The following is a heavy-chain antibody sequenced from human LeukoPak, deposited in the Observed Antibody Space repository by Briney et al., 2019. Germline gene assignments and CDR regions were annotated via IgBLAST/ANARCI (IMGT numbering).Heavy chain of an antibody. V-gene: IGHV1-46*01. J-gene: IGHJ4*02. CDR1: GYTFTSHF. CDR2: INPRGGST. D-gene: IGHD4-23*01. Sequence: ASVKVSCKASGYTFTSHFMHWVRQAPGQGLEWMGIINPRGGSTSYTQKFQGRVTMTRDTSTSTVYMELSSLRSEDTAVYYCARGLRADYSGFYYFDYWGQGTLVTVSP. CDR3: ARGLRADYSGFYYFDY.